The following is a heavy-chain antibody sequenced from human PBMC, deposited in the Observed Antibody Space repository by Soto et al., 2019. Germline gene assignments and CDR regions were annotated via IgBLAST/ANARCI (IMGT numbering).Heavy chain of an antibody. Sequence: SVKVSCKASGGTFSSYAISWVRQAPGQGLEWMGGIIPIFGTANYAQKFQGRVTITADESTSTAYMELSSLRSEDTAVYYCARALRIAAAGLGMDVWGQGTTVTLSS. CDR3: ARALRIAAAGLGMDV. D-gene: IGHD6-13*01. CDR2: IIPIFGTA. J-gene: IGHJ6*02. CDR1: GGTFSSYA. V-gene: IGHV1-69*13.